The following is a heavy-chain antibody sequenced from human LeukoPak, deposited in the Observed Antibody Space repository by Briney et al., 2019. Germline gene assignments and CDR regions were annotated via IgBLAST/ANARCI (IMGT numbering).Heavy chain of an antibody. D-gene: IGHD6-25*01. V-gene: IGHV5-51*01. CDR2: INPADSDT. Sequence: GESLGISCKGSGYSFTNYWIGWVRQMPGKGPEWMGIINPADSDTRYRPSFQGQVTISVDKSITTAYLQWSSLKASDSAMYYCARGGAAASFDYWGEGTLVSVSS. CDR1: GYSFTNYW. CDR3: ARGGAAASFDY. J-gene: IGHJ4*02.